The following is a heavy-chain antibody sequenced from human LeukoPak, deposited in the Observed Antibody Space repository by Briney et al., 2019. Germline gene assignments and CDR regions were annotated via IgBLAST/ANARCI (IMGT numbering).Heavy chain of an antibody. CDR3: ARDFDWLLYDYYYYGMDV. CDR2: IGDSGATK. V-gene: IGHV3-48*04. D-gene: IGHD3-9*01. CDR1: KFNFNIYS. J-gene: IGHJ6*02. Sequence: GGSLRLSCAASKFNFNIYSLNWVRQAPGKGLEWVSYIGDSGATKYYADSVKGRFTISRDNAKNSLYLQMNSLRAEDTAVYYCARDFDWLLYDYYYYGMDVWGQGTTVTVSS.